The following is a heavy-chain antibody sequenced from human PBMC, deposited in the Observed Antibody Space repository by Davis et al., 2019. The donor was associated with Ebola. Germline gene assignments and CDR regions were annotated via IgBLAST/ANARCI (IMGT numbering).Heavy chain of an antibody. J-gene: IGHJ6*02. D-gene: IGHD1/OR15-1a*01. V-gene: IGHV3-48*03. CDR2: ISSSGSTI. CDR3: ARHSQNNYYYGMDV. CDR1: GFTFSSYE. Sequence: GGSLRLSCAASGFTFSSYEMNWVRQAPGKGLEWVSYISSSGSTIYYADSVKGRFTISRDNSKNTLYLQMNSLRAEDTAVYYCARHSQNNYYYGMDVWGQGTTVTVSS.